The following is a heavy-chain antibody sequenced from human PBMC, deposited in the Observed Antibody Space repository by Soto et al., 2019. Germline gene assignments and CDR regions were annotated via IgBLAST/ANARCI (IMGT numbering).Heavy chain of an antibody. Sequence: EVQLLESGGGLLQPGGSLRLSCTASGFTFSNYAMSWVRQAPGKGLEWVSTFSSGGGGTYYADSVKGRFTISRYNSKNPLSLQMNSLRAEDTAAYYCTKANRHCSGANCFTFDYWGLGTLVTVSS. D-gene: IGHD2-15*01. V-gene: IGHV3-23*01. J-gene: IGHJ4*02. CDR2: FSSGGGGT. CDR3: TKANRHCSGANCFTFDY. CDR1: GFTFSNYA.